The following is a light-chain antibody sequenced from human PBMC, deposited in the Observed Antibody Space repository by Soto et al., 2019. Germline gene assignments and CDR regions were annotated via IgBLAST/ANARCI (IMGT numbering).Light chain of an antibody. CDR2: WAS. CDR1: QSVLYNSNNKNY. CDR3: QQYYSAPYT. J-gene: IGKJ2*01. V-gene: IGKV4-1*01. Sequence: EIVMTQSPATLSVSLGERATINCKSSQSVLYNSNNKNYLAWYQQKPGQPPKLLIYWASTRESGVPDRFSGSGSGTDFTLTINSLQAEDVAVYYCQQYYSAPYTFGQGTKLEIK.